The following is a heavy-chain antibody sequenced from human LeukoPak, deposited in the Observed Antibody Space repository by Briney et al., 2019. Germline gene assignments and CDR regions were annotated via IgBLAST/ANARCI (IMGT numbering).Heavy chain of an antibody. Sequence: GGSLRLSCAASGFTFSSYAVSWVRQAPGKGLEWVSAISGSGGSTYYADSVKGRFTISRDNSKNTLYLQMNSLRAEDTAVYYCATRVGYCSSTSCSIWFDPWGQGTLVTVSS. D-gene: IGHD2-2*01. CDR2: ISGSGGST. J-gene: IGHJ5*02. V-gene: IGHV3-23*01. CDR3: ATRVGYCSSTSCSIWFDP. CDR1: GFTFSSYA.